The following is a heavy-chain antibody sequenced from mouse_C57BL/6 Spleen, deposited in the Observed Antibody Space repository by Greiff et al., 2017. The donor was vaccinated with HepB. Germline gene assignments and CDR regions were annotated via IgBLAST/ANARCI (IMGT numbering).Heavy chain of an antibody. CDR2: IYPGGGYT. J-gene: IGHJ2*01. Sequence: VKLMESGAELVRPGTSVKMSCKASGYTFTNYWIGWAKQRPGHGLEWIGDIYPGGGYTNYNEKFKGKATLTADKSSSTAYMQFSSLTSEDSAIYYCARNDYYGSSLYFDYWGQGTTLTVSS. V-gene: IGHV1-63*01. CDR3: ARNDYYGSSLYFDY. D-gene: IGHD1-1*01. CDR1: GYTFTNYW.